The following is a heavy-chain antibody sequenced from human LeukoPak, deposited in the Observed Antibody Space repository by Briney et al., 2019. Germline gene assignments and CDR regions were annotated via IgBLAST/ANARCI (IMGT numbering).Heavy chain of an antibody. J-gene: IGHJ6*03. CDR1: GGSISSYY. D-gene: IGHD6-13*01. CDR2: IYYSGST. V-gene: IGHV4-59*01. Sequence: SETLSLTCTVSGGSISSYYWSWIRQPPGKGLEWIGYIYYSGSTNYNPPLKSRVTISVDTSKNQFSLKLSSVTAADTAVYYCARDKSSSWGPYYYYMDVWGKGTTVTVSS. CDR3: ARDKSSSWGPYYYYMDV.